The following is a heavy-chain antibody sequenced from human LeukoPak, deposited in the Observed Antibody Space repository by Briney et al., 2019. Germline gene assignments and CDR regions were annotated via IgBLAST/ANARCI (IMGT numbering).Heavy chain of an antibody. CDR1: GFTFSSYA. J-gene: IGHJ4*02. D-gene: IGHD2-15*01. Sequence: GGSLRLSCAASGFTFSSYAMSWVRRAPGKGLEWVAVISYDGSNKYYADSVKGRFTISRDNSKNTLYLQMNSLRAEDTAVYYCAKVELGYCSGGSCYSDDFVDYWGQGTLVTVSS. CDR2: ISYDGSNK. CDR3: AKVELGYCSGGSCYSDDFVDY. V-gene: IGHV3-30*18.